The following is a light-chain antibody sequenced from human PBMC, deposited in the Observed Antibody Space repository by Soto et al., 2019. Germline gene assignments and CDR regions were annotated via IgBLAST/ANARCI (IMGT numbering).Light chain of an antibody. V-gene: IGLV4-60*02. CDR2: LEGSGSY. CDR1: SGHSSYT. CDR3: ETWDSNTHV. Sequence: QSVLTQSSSASASLGSSVKLTCTLSSGHSSYTIAWHQQQPGKAPRYLMKLEGSGSYNKGSGVPDRFSGSSSGADRYLTIPNLQFEDEADYYCETWDSNTHVFGGGTKLTVL. J-gene: IGLJ3*02.